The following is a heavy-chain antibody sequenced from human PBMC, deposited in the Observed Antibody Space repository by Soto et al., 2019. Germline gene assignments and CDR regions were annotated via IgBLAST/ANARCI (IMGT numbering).Heavy chain of an antibody. CDR3: AREGVLLWFGELPTQNYYYYYMDV. Sequence: SETLSLTCTVSGGSISSYYWSWIRQPPGKGLEWIGYIYYSGSTNYNPSLKSRVTISVDTSKNQFSLKLSSVTAADTAVYYCAREGVLLWFGELPTQNYYYYYMDVWGKGTTVTVSS. D-gene: IGHD3-10*01. J-gene: IGHJ6*03. V-gene: IGHV4-59*01. CDR1: GGSISSYY. CDR2: IYYSGST.